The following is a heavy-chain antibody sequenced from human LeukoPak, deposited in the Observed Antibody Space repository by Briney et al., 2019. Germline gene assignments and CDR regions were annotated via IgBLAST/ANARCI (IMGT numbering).Heavy chain of an antibody. CDR2: ISYDGSNK. CDR1: GFTFSSYA. J-gene: IGHJ4*02. CDR3: APPPRDGPNY. Sequence: GGSLRLSCAASGFTFSSYAMHWVRQAPGKGLEWVAVISYDGSNKYYADSVKGRFTISRDNSKNTLYLQMNSLRAEDTAVYYCAPPPRDGPNYWGQGTLVTVSS. D-gene: IGHD3/OR15-3a*01. V-gene: IGHV3-30-3*01.